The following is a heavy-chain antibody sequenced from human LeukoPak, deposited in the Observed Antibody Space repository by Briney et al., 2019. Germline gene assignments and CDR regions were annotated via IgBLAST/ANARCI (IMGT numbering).Heavy chain of an antibody. V-gene: IGHV4-4*07. CDR3: AREYISSRYLDY. Sequence: NPSETLSLTCTVSTGSISAYYWSWIRQPAGRGLEWIGRLHSSGSTNYSPSLQSRVTMSLDTSKNLFSLNLSSITAADTAVYFCAREYISSRYLDYWGQGILVTLSS. CDR2: LHSSGST. J-gene: IGHJ4*02. CDR1: TGSISAYY. D-gene: IGHD2-2*01.